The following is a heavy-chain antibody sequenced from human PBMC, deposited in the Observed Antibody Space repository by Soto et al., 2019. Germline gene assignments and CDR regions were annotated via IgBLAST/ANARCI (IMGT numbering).Heavy chain of an antibody. CDR2: IYYSGIT. CDR3: ARLQNYYGMDV. J-gene: IGHJ6*02. V-gene: IGHV4-39*01. CDR1: GGSISSSSCY. Sequence: SETLSLTCTVSGGSISSSSCYWGWILQPPGKGMEWIWSIYYSGITYYNPSLKSRVTISVDTSKNQFSLKLSSVTAADTAVYYCARLQNYYGMDVWGQGTTVTVSS.